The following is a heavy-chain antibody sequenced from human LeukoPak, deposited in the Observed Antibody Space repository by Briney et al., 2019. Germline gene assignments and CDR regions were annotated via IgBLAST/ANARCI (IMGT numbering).Heavy chain of an antibody. J-gene: IGHJ6*03. CDR3: ARDPGYCSGGSCQYYYYYYMDV. CDR2: IYSGGST. V-gene: IGHV3-66*01. CDR1: GFTVSSNY. D-gene: IGHD2-15*01. Sequence: GGSLRLSCAASGFTVSSNYMSWVRQAPGKGLEWLSVIYSGGSTYYADSVKGRFTISRDNAKNSLYLQMNSLRAEDTAVYYCARDPGYCSGGSCQYYYYYYMDVWGKGTTVTVSS.